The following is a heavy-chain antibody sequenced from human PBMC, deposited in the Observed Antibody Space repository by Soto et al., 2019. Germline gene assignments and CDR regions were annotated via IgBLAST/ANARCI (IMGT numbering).Heavy chain of an antibody. CDR1: GFTFSSYG. J-gene: IGHJ6*03. D-gene: IGHD5-12*01. Sequence: PGGSLRLSCAASGFTFSSYGMHWVRQAPGKGLEWVAVISYDGSNKYYADSVKGRFTISRDNSKNTLYLQMNSLRAEDTAVYYCARWLADYYYYYMDVWGKGTTVTVSS. V-gene: IGHV3-30*03. CDR3: ARWLADYYYYYMDV. CDR2: ISYDGSNK.